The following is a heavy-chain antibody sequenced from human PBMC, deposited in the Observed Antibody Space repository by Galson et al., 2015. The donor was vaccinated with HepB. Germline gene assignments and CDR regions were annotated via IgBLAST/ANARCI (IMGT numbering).Heavy chain of an antibody. CDR2: ISWDGGST. Sequence: SLRLSCAASGFTFDDYTMHWVRQAPGKGLEWVSLISWDGGSTYYADSVKGRFTISRDNSKNSLYLQMNSLRTEDTALYYCAKDMASVWVRGVIYYYGMDVWGQGTTVTVSS. CDR3: AKDMASVWVRGVIYYYGMDV. V-gene: IGHV3-43*01. J-gene: IGHJ6*02. CDR1: GFTFDDYT. D-gene: IGHD3-10*01.